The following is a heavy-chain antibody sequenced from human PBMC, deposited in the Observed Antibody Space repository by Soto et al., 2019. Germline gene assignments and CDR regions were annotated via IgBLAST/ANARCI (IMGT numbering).Heavy chain of an antibody. CDR3: ARDADFWSGYGIDY. Sequence: GGSLRLSCAASGFTFSSYAMHWVRQAPGKGLEWVAVISYDGSNKYYADSVKGRFTISRDNSKNTLYLQMNSLRAEDTAVYYCARDADFWSGYGIDYWGQGTLVTVSS. D-gene: IGHD3-3*01. CDR2: ISYDGSNK. J-gene: IGHJ4*02. V-gene: IGHV3-30-3*01. CDR1: GFTFSSYA.